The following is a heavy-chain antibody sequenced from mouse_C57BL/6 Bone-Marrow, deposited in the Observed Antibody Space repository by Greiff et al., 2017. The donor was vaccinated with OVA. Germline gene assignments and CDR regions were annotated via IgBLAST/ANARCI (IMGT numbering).Heavy chain of an antibody. D-gene: IGHD2-5*01. Sequence: DVKLQESGGGLVQPGGSLKLSCAASGFTFSDYGMAWVRQAPRKGPAWVAFISNLAYSIYYADTVTGRFTISRENAKNTLYLEMSSLRSEDTAMYYCARHSNHFDYWGQGTTLTVSS. V-gene: IGHV5-15*01. CDR1: GFTFSDYG. CDR2: ISNLAYSI. CDR3: ARHSNHFDY. J-gene: IGHJ2*01.